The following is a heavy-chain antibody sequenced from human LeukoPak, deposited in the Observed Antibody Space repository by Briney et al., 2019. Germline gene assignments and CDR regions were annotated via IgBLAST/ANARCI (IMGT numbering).Heavy chain of an antibody. CDR3: TTLGYHLDS. CDR1: GFAFSAYE. V-gene: IGHV3-48*03. J-gene: IGHJ4*02. CDR2: ISGSDTTT. Sequence: TGGSLRLSCLASGFAFSAYEMNWVRQAPGGGLEWVSYISGSDTTTYYADSVRGRFTIFRDNAKNSLYLQMNSLRAEDTALYYCTTLGYHLDSWGQGTLVTVSS. D-gene: IGHD3-22*01.